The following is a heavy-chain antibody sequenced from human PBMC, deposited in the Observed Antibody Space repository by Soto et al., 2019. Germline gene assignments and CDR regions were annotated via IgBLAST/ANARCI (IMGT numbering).Heavy chain of an antibody. J-gene: IGHJ6*02. CDR1: GFTFSSYA. V-gene: IGHV3-30-3*01. D-gene: IGHD3-3*01. CDR3: ARDDFSVGFWSGYYRRYYYGMDV. Sequence: HPGGSLRLSCAASGFTFSSYAMHWVRQAPGKGLEWVAVISYDGSNKYYADSVKGRFTISRDNSKNTLYLQMNSLRAEDTAVYYCARDDFSVGFWSGYYRRYYYGMDVWGQGTTVTVSS. CDR2: ISYDGSNK.